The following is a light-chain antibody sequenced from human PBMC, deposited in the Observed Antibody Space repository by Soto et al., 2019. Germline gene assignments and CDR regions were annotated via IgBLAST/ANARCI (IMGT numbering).Light chain of an antibody. CDR2: NNN. V-gene: IGLV1-44*01. J-gene: IGLJ3*02. CDR1: SSNIGSNT. CDR3: AAWDDSLNGPGV. Sequence: QSVLTQPPSASGTPGQRVTISCSGNSSNIGSNTVNWYQQLPGTAPKLLIYNNNQRPSGVPDRFSGSKSGTSASLAISGLQSEDEADYYCAAWDDSLNGPGVFGGGTKLTVL.